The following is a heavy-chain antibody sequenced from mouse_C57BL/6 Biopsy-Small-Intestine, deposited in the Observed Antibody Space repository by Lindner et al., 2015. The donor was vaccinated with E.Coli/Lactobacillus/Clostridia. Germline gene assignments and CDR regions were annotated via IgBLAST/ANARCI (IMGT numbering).Heavy chain of an antibody. Sequence: SVKVSCKASGYTFTTSECIRVRQAPDKGLSGWPGSTLANGNTKYAQKFQGRLTVTRDTSASAIYMDLSSLTFEETAVYYCARRGLQDAFDVWGQGTVVTVSS. V-gene: IGHV1-66*01. CDR2: STLANGNT. CDR1: GYTFTTS. D-gene: IGHD2-3*01. J-gene: IGHJ3*02. CDR3: ARRGLQDAFDV.